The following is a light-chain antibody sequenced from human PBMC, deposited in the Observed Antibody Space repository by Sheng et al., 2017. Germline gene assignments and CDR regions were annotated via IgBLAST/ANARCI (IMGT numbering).Light chain of an antibody. CDR2: DDR. CDR1: HLGSKS. Sequence: SYVMTQPPSVSVAPGKKASITCGGDHLGSKSVHWYQHKAGQAPLLVLYDDRDRPSGIPERFSGSTSGHTATLTISRVEAGDEADYYCQIWDSGGDHPGMVFGGGTKLTVL. V-gene: IGLV3-21*03. CDR3: QIWDSGGDHPGMV. J-gene: IGLJ2*01.